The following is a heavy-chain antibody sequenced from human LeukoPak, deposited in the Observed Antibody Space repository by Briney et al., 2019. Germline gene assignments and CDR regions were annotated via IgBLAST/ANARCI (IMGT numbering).Heavy chain of an antibody. CDR2: IYYSGST. J-gene: IGHJ4*02. CDR3: ARSYYGSGRYGPQFDY. CDR1: GGSISSSNW. V-gene: IGHV4-4*02. D-gene: IGHD3-10*01. Sequence: SGTLSLTCAVSGGSISSSNWWTWVRQPPGKGLEWIGEIYYSGSTNYNPSLKSRVTISVDTSKNQFSLKLSSVTAADTAVYYCARSYYGSGRYGPQFDYWGQGTLVTVSS.